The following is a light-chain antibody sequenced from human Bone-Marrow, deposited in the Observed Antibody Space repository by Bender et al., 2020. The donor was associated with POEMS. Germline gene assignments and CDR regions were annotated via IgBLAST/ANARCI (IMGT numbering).Light chain of an antibody. Sequence: QSALTQPASVSGSPGQSITISCTGTSSDVGGYNYVSWYQQHPGKAPKLMIYEVSNRPSGVSNRFSGSKSGSTASLTISGLQSVDEGDYYCCSYAGFRVFVFGPGTKVSVL. J-gene: IGLJ1*01. CDR1: SSDVGGYNY. CDR2: EVS. V-gene: IGLV2-14*01. CDR3: CSYAGFRVFV.